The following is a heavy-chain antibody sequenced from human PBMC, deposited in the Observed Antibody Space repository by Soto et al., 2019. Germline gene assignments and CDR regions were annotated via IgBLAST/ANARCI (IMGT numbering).Heavy chain of an antibody. D-gene: IGHD3-3*01. CDR1: GGSISSYY. CDR3: ARGAYYDFWSGYFGMDV. J-gene: IGHJ6*02. CDR2: IYYSGST. Sequence: SETLSLTCTVSGGSISSYYWSWIRQPPGKGLEWIGYIYYSGSTNYNPSLKSQVTISVDTPKNQFSLKLSSVTAADTAVYYCARGAYYDFWSGYFGMDVWGQGTTVTVSS. V-gene: IGHV4-59*01.